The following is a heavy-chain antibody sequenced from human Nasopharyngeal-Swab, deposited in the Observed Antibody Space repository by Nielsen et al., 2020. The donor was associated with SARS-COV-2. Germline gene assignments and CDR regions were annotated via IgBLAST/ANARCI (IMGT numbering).Heavy chain of an antibody. D-gene: IGHD1-26*01. CDR2: INWNGGST. CDR3: AREGSYRDFDY. Sequence: WIRQPPGKGLEWGSVINWNGGSTGYADSVKGRFTISRDNAKNSLYLQMNSLRAEDTALYHCAREGSYRDFDYWGQGTLVTVSS. J-gene: IGHJ4*02. V-gene: IGHV3-20*01.